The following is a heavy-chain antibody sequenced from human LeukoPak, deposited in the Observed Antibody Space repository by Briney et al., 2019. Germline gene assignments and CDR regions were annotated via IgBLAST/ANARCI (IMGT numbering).Heavy chain of an antibody. CDR1: GGTFSSYA. Sequence: GASVKVSCKASGGTFSSYAISWVRQAPGQGLEWMGRIIPIFGTANYAQKFQGRVTITTDESTSTAYMELSSLRSEDTAVYYCAREPSPTFSGTTSDYRGQGTLVTVSS. V-gene: IGHV1-69*05. J-gene: IGHJ4*02. D-gene: IGHD1-1*01. CDR3: AREPSPTFSGTTSDY. CDR2: IIPIFGTA.